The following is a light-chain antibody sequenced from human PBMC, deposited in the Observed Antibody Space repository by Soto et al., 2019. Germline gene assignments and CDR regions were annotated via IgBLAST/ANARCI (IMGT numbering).Light chain of an antibody. Sequence: EIVLTQSPATLSLSPGERATLSCRASQSVSRHLAWYQQKPGQAPRLLIYDASNRATAITARFSGSGSGTDFTLTITSREPDDFAVDYYHQHNNWPPVTFGGGTKVEIK. CDR3: HQHNNWPPVT. CDR2: DAS. J-gene: IGKJ4*01. CDR1: QSVSRH. V-gene: IGKV3-11*01.